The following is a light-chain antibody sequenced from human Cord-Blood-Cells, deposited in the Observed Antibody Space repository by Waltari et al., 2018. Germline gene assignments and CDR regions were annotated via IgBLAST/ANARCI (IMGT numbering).Light chain of an antibody. CDR1: QSISSW. J-gene: IGKJ3*01. V-gene: IGKV1-5*01. CDR2: DAS. Sequence: DIQMTQSPSTLSASVGDRVTITCRASQSISSWLAWYQQKPGKAPKLLIYDASSLESGVPSRFSGGGSGTEFTLTISSLQPDDFATYYCQQYNSYIFTFGPGTKVDIK. CDR3: QQYNSYIFT.